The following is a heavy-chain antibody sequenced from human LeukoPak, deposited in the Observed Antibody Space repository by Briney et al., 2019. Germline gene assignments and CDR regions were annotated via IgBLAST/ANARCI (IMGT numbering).Heavy chain of an antibody. CDR1: GFTFSSYG. D-gene: IGHD3-22*01. CDR2: ISYDGSNK. J-gene: IGHJ4*02. Sequence: GGSLRLSCAASGFTFSSYGMHWVRQAPGKGLEWVAVISYDGSNKYYADSVKGRFTISRDNSKNTLYLQMNSLRSDDTAVYYCARDRITMISDYWGQGTLVTVSS. CDR3: ARDRITMISDY. V-gene: IGHV3-30*03.